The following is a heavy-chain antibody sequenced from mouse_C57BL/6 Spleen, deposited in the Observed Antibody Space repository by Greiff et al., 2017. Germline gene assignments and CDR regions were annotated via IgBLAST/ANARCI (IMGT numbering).Heavy chain of an antibody. CDR1: GYTFTSYW. CDR2: IHPSDSDT. Sequence: VQLKQPGAELVKPGASVKVSCKASGYTFTSYWMHWVKQRPGQGLEWIGRIHPSDSDTNYNQKFKGKATLTVDKSSSTAYMQLSSLTSEDSAVYYCAIDYDYDVDYAMDYWGQGTSVTVSS. V-gene: IGHV1-74*01. J-gene: IGHJ4*01. CDR3: AIDYDYDVDYAMDY. D-gene: IGHD2-4*01.